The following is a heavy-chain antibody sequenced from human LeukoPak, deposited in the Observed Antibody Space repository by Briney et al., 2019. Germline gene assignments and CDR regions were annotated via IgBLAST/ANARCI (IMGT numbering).Heavy chain of an antibody. CDR2: ISGSGGSA. Sequence: GGSLRLSCVASGFTLSTYDINWVRQAPGKGLEWVSGISGSGGSANYADSMKGRFTISRDNSKNTLFLQMNSLGADDTAVYYCAKDQPGAGFDLWGQGTLVTVAS. J-gene: IGHJ5*02. D-gene: IGHD1-1*01. CDR3: AKDQPGAGFDL. V-gene: IGHV3-23*01. CDR1: GFTLSTYD.